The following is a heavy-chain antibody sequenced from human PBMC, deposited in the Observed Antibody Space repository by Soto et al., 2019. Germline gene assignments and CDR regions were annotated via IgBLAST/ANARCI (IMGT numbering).Heavy chain of an antibody. D-gene: IGHD5-18*01. CDR3: ARTAILFTDHYFNYGLDV. V-gene: IGHV1-2*02. CDR2: INANSGDT. Sequence: ASVKVSCKASGYIFTDYYIHWVRQAPGQGLEWMGWINANSGDTDYAQKFKGRVIMTRDTSITTGYMELSRLTSDDTAVYFCARTAILFTDHYFNYGLDVWGQGTTVTVSS. CDR1: GYIFTDYY. J-gene: IGHJ6*02.